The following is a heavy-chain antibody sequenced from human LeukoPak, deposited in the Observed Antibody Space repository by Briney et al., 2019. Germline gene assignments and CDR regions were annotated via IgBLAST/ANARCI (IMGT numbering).Heavy chain of an antibody. J-gene: IGHJ4*02. Sequence: ASVKVSCKASGYTFTSYDINWVRQATGQGLEWMGWMNPNSGNTSYAQKFQGRVTMTRDTSTSTVYMELSSLRSEDTAVYYCARVITFGGVIAAIDYWGQGTLVTVSS. D-gene: IGHD3-16*02. CDR2: MNPNSGNT. CDR1: GYTFTSYD. V-gene: IGHV1-8*02. CDR3: ARVITFGGVIAAIDY.